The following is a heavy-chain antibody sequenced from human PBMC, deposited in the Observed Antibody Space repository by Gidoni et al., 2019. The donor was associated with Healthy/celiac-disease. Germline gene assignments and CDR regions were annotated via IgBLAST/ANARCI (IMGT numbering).Heavy chain of an antibody. Sequence: EVQLVESGGGLVKPGGSLRLSCAASGFTCSSYSMNWVRQAPGKGLEWVSSISSSSSYIYYADSVKGRFTISRDNAKNSLYLQMNSLRAEDTAVYYCASPYCSGGSCYSDYYYYYGMDVWGQGTTVTVSS. CDR3: ASPYCSGGSCYSDYYYYYGMDV. CDR2: ISSSSSYI. J-gene: IGHJ6*02. V-gene: IGHV3-21*01. CDR1: GFTCSSYS. D-gene: IGHD2-15*01.